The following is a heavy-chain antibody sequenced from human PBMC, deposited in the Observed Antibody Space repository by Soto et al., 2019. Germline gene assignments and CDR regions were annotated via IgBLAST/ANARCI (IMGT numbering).Heavy chain of an antibody. Sequence: QVRLQESGPGLVKPSQTLSLTCTVSGGSISSGGYYWSWIRQHPGKGLEWIGYIYYSGSTYYNPSLKSRVTRSVDTSKNQFSLKLSSVTAADTAVYYCPRGFTVTTILGYCCQGTLVTVSS. V-gene: IGHV4-31*03. D-gene: IGHD4-17*01. CDR2: IYYSGST. J-gene: IGHJ4*02. CDR3: PRGFTVTTILGY. CDR1: GGSISSGGYY.